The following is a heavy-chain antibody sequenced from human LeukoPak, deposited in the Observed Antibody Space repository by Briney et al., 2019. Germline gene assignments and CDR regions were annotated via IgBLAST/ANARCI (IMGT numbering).Heavy chain of an antibody. J-gene: IGHJ4*02. D-gene: IGHD1-26*01. Sequence: GGSLRLSCAASGFTFSSYGIHWVRQAPGKGLEWVAVITNDGSNKYYADSVKGRFTISRDNSKNTLYLQMNSLRAEDTAVYYCAKETGRWELEWGQGTLVTVSS. CDR1: GFTFSSYG. CDR2: ITNDGSNK. CDR3: AKETGRWELE. V-gene: IGHV3-30*18.